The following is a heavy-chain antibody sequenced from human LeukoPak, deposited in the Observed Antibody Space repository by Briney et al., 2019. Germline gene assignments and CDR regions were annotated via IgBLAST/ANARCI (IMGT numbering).Heavy chain of an antibody. D-gene: IGHD1-14*01. CDR3: ARDGRFPPEVLPRYFDS. J-gene: IGHJ4*02. CDR2: IYHSGST. V-gene: IGHV4-4*02. Sequence: SETLSLTCAVSGGSISSSNWWSWVRQPPGKGLEWIGEIYHSGSTYYNPSLKSRVTISIDTSKNQFSLKLSSVTAADTAVYYCARDGRFPPEVLPRYFDSWGQGTLVTVSS. CDR1: GGSISSSNW.